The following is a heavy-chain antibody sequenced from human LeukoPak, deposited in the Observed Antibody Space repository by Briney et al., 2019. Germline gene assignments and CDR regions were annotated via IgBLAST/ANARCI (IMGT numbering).Heavy chain of an antibody. CDR3: ARLYYHSSGYYPGIFDY. CDR2: IYYSGST. CDR1: GGSISSYY. V-gene: IGHV4-59*08. Sequence: SETLFLTCTVSGGSISSYYWSWIRQPPGKGLEWIGYIYYSGSTNYNPSLKSRVTISVDTSKNQFSLKLSSVTAADTTVYYCARLYYHSSGYYPGIFDYWGQGTLVTVSS. D-gene: IGHD3-22*01. J-gene: IGHJ4*02.